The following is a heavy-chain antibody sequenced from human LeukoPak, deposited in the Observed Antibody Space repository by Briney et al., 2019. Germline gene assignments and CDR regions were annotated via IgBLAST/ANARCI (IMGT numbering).Heavy chain of an antibody. V-gene: IGHV1-69*13. Sequence: SVTVSCKASGGTFSSYAISWVRQAPGQGLEWMGGIIPIFGTANYAQKFQGRVTITADESTSTAYMELSSLRSEDTAVYYCARPRYYDFPAPLDYWGQGTLVTVS. J-gene: IGHJ4*02. CDR1: GGTFSSYA. D-gene: IGHD3-3*01. CDR3: ARPRYYDFPAPLDY. CDR2: IIPIFGTA.